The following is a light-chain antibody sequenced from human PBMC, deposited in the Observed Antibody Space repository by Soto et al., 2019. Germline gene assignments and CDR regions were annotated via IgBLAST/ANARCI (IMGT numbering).Light chain of an antibody. CDR2: DAS. CDR3: QQYKSWLT. Sequence: IVMTQSPATLSVSPGERATLSCRASQSINNNLAWYQQKPGQAPRLLIYDASTGATDIPARFSGSGSGTEFTLTISSLQSEDSAVYYCQQYKSWLTFGQGTKLEIK. CDR1: QSINNN. V-gene: IGKV3-15*01. J-gene: IGKJ2*01.